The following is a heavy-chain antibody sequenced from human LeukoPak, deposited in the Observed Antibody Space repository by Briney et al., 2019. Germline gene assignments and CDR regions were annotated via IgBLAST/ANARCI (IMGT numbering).Heavy chain of an antibody. CDR2: IYPGDSDT. V-gene: IGHV5-51*01. J-gene: IGHJ4*02. Sequence: PGESLKISCKGSGYIFTNYWIAWVRQMAGKGLEWMGIIYPGDSDTRYSPSFQGQVTISADRSISTAYLQWSSLKASDTAIYYCARGRYCSSTGCSHFDYWGQGTLVTVS. CDR3: ARGRYCSSTGCSHFDY. CDR1: GYIFTNYW. D-gene: IGHD2-2*01.